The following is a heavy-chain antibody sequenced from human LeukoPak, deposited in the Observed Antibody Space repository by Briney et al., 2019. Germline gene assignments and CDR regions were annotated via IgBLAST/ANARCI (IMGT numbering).Heavy chain of an antibody. CDR2: IISSGSTI. Sequence: GGSLRLSCAASGFTFSDYYMSWLRQAPGKGLEWVSYIISSGSTIYYADSVKGRFTISRDNAKNSLYLQMNSLRAEDTAVYYCARVYRGFTYFDYWGQGTLVTVSS. V-gene: IGHV3-11*01. D-gene: IGHD1-26*01. CDR1: GFTFSDYY. J-gene: IGHJ4*02. CDR3: ARVYRGFTYFDY.